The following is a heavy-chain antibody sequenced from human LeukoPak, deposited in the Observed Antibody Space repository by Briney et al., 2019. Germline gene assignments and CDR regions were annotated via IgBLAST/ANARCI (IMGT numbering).Heavy chain of an antibody. D-gene: IGHD6-6*01. V-gene: IGHV3-23*01. CDR1: GFTFSSYA. CDR2: ISGSGGST. J-gene: IGHJ4*02. CDR3: AIVLVAARPPAYFDY. Sequence: GRSLRLSCAASGFTFSSYAMSWVRQAPGKGLEWVSAISGSGGSTYYADSVKGRFTISRDNSKNALYLQMNSLRAEDTAVYYSAIVLVAARPPAYFDYWGQGTLVTVSS.